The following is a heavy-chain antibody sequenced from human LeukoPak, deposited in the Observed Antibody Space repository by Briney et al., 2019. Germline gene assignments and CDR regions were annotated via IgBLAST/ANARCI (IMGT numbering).Heavy chain of an antibody. V-gene: IGHV4-34*01. CDR3: ARMGLYYDFWSGYYAPPSSYNWFDP. CDR2: INHSGST. J-gene: IGHJ5*02. CDR1: GGSFSGYY. D-gene: IGHD3-3*01. Sequence: PSETLSLTCAVYGGSFSGYYWSWIRQPPGKGLGWIGEINHSGSTNYNPSLKSRVTISVDTSKNQFSLKLSSVTAADTAVYYCARMGLYYDFWSGYYAPPSSYNWFDPWGQGTLVTVSS.